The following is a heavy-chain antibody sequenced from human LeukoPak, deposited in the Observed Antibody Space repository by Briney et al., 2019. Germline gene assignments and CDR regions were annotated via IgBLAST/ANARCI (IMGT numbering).Heavy chain of an antibody. Sequence: GASVKVSCKASGYTFTSYGISWVRQAPGQGLEWMGWISAYNGNTNYAQKLQGRVTMTTDTSTSTAYMELRSLRSDDTAVYYCAREEYSSSFYYYYYGMDVWGQGTTVTVSS. D-gene: IGHD6-6*01. V-gene: IGHV1-18*01. CDR2: ISAYNGNT. CDR1: GYTFTSYG. CDR3: AREEYSSSFYYYYYGMDV. J-gene: IGHJ6*02.